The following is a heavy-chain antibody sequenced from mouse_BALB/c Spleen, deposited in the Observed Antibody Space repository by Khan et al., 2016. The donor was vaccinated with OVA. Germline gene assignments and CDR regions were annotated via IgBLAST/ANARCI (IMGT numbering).Heavy chain of an antibody. D-gene: IGHD2-3*01. J-gene: IGHJ1*01. V-gene: IGHV9-3-1*01. CDR1: GYTFTNYG. CDR3: ASDGYWYFDV. CDR2: INTYTGEP. Sequence: QIQLVQSGPELKKPGETVKISCKASGYTFTNYGMNWVKQAPGKGLKWMGWINTYTGEPTYADDFKGRFAFSLETSASPAYLQINNLKNEETATYFCASDGYWYFDVWGAGTTVTVSS.